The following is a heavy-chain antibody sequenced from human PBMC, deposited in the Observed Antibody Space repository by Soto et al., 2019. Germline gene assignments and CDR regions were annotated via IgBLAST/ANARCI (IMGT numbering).Heavy chain of an antibody. CDR1: GFTLSDSA. CDR2: IRSKSNNYAT. V-gene: IGHV3-73*01. CDR3: TRPTTGTDCALVNGMDV. Sequence: AGGSLRLSCAASGFTLSDSAMHWVRQASGKGLEWVGRIRSKSNNYATTYAASVKGRFTISRDDSKNTAYLQMNSLKTEDTAVYYCTRPTTGTDCALVNGMDVWGQGTKVTVSS. D-gene: IGHD1-1*01. J-gene: IGHJ6*02.